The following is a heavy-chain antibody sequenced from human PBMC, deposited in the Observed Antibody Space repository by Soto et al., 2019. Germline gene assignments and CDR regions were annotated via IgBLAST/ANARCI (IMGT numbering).Heavy chain of an antibody. CDR2: IYWDGDK. J-gene: IGHJ6*01. CDR1: GFSLSTIAVG. D-gene: IGHD1-26*01. Sequence: SGPTLVNTTQTLTLTCRFSGFSLSTIAVGVGWIRQPPGKALEWLALIYWDGDKRYSPSLKSRLTITKDTSKNQVVLTMTNMDHVDTATYFCVHSRGSTQYCYYYSLDVWGQGTTVTVSS. V-gene: IGHV2-5*02. CDR3: VHSRGSTQYCYYYSLDV.